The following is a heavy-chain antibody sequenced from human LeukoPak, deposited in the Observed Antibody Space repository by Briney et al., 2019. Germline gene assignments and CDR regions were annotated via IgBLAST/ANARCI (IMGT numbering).Heavy chain of an antibody. CDR1: GGSISSYY. CDR2: IYCSGST. V-gene: IGHV4-59*08. D-gene: IGHD4-11*01. J-gene: IGHJ4*02. Sequence: SETLSLTCTVSGGSISSYYWSWIRQPPGKGLEWIGYIYCSGSTNYNPSLKSRVTISVDTSKNQFSLKLSSVTAADTAVYYCARHSLRTYYFDYWGQGTLVTVSS. CDR3: ARHSLRTYYFDY.